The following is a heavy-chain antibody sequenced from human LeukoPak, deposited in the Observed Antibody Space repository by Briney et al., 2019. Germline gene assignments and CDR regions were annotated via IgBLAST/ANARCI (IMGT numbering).Heavy chain of an antibody. CDR1: GFTFSSYS. J-gene: IGHJ5*02. D-gene: IGHD3-22*01. V-gene: IGHV3-21*01. Sequence: PGGSLRLSCAASGFTFSSYSMNWVRQAPGKGLEWVSSISSSSSYIYYADSVKGRFTISRDNAKNSLYLQMNSLRAEDTAVYYCARDPLPLFTMIVVAPNWFDPWGQGTLVTVSS. CDR3: ARDPLPLFTMIVVAPNWFDP. CDR2: ISSSSSYI.